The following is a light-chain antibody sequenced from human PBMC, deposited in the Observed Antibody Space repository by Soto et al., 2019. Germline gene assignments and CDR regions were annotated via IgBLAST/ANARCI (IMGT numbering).Light chain of an antibody. V-gene: IGKV3-20*01. CDR2: GPS. Sequence: EIVLTQSPATLSLSPGERATLSCRASQSVAYTYLAWFQQKPGQAPRLLIYGPSNRATGIPDRFSGSGSGTDFTLTISRLEPEDFAVYYFQQYGTSPFTFGPGTKVDIK. J-gene: IGKJ3*01. CDR1: QSVAYTY. CDR3: QQYGTSPFT.